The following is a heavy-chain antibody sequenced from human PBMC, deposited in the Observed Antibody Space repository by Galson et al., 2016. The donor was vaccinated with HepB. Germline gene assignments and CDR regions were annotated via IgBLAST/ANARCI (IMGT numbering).Heavy chain of an antibody. CDR3: ATGPRDRTFDY. J-gene: IGHJ4*02. D-gene: IGHD1-14*01. Sequence: SVKVSCKVSGNTLTELSMHWVRQAPGKGLEWMGGFDPGDGETVYAQKFQGRVTMTEDTSTETAYMELSSLRADDTAVSYCATGPRDRTFDYWGQGTLVTVSS. CDR1: GNTLTELS. CDR2: FDPGDGET. V-gene: IGHV1-24*01.